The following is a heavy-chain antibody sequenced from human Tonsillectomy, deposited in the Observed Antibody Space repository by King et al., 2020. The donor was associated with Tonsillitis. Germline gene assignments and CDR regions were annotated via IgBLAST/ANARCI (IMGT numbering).Heavy chain of an antibody. CDR3: AKDPRVQIVATIGVAFDY. V-gene: IGHV3-30*18. CDR2: ISYDGSNK. D-gene: IGHD5-12*01. J-gene: IGHJ4*02. Sequence: VQLVESGGGVVQPGRSLRLSCAASGFTFSSYGMHWVRQAPGKGLEWVAVISYDGSNKYYADSVKGRFTISRDNSKKTLYLQMNSLRAEDTAVYYCAKDPRVQIVATIGVAFDYWGQGTLVTVSS. CDR1: GFTFSSYG.